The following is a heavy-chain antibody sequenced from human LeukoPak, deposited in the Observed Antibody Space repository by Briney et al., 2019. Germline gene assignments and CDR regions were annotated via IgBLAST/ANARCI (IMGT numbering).Heavy chain of an antibody. J-gene: IGHJ4*02. CDR2: ISGYNGNT. D-gene: IGHD3-10*01. Sequence: ASVKVSCKSSRHTFTNYAITWVRQAPGQGLEGMGWISGYNGNTDYAQKFQGRVTMTTDTSTSTAYMELRSLRSDDTAVCYCARDSLGSGFDYWGQGTLVTVSS. CDR3: ARDSLGSGFDY. V-gene: IGHV1-18*01. CDR1: RHTFTNYA.